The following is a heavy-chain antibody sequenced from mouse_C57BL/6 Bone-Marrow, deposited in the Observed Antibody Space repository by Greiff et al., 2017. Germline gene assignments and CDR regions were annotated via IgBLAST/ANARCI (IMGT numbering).Heavy chain of an antibody. CDR3: AREGAYYDFDYYAMAY. J-gene: IGHJ4*01. CDR1: GYSITSGYY. V-gene: IGHV3-6*01. D-gene: IGHD2-4*01. CDR2: ISYDGSN. Sequence: EVKLMESGPGLVKPSQSLSLTCSVTGYSITSGYYWYWIRQFPGNKLEWMGYISYDGSNNYNPSLKNRISINRDTSKNQFFLKLNSVTTEDTATYYCAREGAYYDFDYYAMAYWGQGTSVTVSS.